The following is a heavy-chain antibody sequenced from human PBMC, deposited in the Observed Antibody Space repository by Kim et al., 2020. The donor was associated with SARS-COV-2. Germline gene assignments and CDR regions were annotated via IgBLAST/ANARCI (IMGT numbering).Heavy chain of an antibody. J-gene: IGHJ4*02. Sequence: GGSLRLSCAASGFTFSNFWMIWVRQAPGNGLECVANIERDGSAKHYEDSVRGRFTISRDNAKNSVYLQMNSLRAEDTAVYYCVKGYCSRDTCSRAHWGQGTRVTVSS. CDR2: IERDGSAK. CDR1: GFTFSNFW. V-gene: IGHV3-7*01. D-gene: IGHD2-15*01. CDR3: VKGYCSRDTCSRAH.